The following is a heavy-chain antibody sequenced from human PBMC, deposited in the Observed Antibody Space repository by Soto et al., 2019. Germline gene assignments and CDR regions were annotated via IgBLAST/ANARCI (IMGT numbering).Heavy chain of an antibody. CDR2: INPNSGGT. D-gene: IGHD2-2*02. V-gene: IGHV1-2*02. CDR3: ARVVPAAISSLGYYYGMDV. Sequence: GASVKVSCKASGYTFTGYYMHWVRQAPGQGLEWMGWINPNSGGTNYAQKFQGRVTMTRDTSISTAYMELSRLRSDDTAVYYCARVVPAAISSLGYYYGMDVWGQGTTVTVS. J-gene: IGHJ6*02. CDR1: GYTFTGYY.